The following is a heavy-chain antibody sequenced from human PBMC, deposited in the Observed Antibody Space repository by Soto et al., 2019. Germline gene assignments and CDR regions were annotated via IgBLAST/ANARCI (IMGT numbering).Heavy chain of an antibody. V-gene: IGHV3-23*01. J-gene: IGHJ4*02. CDR1: GFTFSSYG. CDR3: AKLRDFVVLPAGILDY. CDR2: ISGGGDTT. Sequence: GGSLRLSCAASGFTFSSYGISWIRLSPGKGLEWVSVISGGGDTTYYTPSVKGRFTISRDDFRDTLYLQMNSLRTEDTAIYYCAKLRDFVVLPAGILDYWGPGTLVTVSS. D-gene: IGHD2-8*01.